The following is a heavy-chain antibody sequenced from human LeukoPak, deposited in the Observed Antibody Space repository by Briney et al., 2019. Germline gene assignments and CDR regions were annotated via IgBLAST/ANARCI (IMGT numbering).Heavy chain of an antibody. CDR1: GFTFSSYS. Sequence: PGGSLRLSCAASGFTFSSYSMNWVRQAPGKGLEWVSSISSSSSYIYYADSVKGRFTISRDNAKNSLYLQMNSLRAEDTAVYYCARVHSSSWYVGHWFDPWGQGTLVTVSS. J-gene: IGHJ5*02. CDR3: ARVHSSSWYVGHWFDP. CDR2: ISSSSSYI. V-gene: IGHV3-21*01. D-gene: IGHD6-13*01.